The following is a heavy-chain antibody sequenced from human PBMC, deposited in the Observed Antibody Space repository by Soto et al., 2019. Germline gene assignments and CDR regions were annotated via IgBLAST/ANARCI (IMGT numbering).Heavy chain of an antibody. CDR2: IYHSGST. D-gene: IGHD5-12*01. CDR1: GGSISSSNW. V-gene: IGHV4-4*02. CDR3: ARVDIVATTLYYFDY. J-gene: IGHJ4*02. Sequence: QVQLQESGPGLVKPSGTLSLTCAVSGGSISSSNWWSWVRQPPGKGLEWIGEIYHSGSTNYNPSLKSRVTISVDQSKNQFSRKLSSVTAADTAVYYCARVDIVATTLYYFDYWGQGTLVTVSS.